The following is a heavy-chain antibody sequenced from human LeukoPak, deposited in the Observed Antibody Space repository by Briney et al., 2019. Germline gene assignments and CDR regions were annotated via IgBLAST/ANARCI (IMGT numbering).Heavy chain of an antibody. CDR1: GFTFSSYA. V-gene: IGHV3-74*01. J-gene: IGHJ4*02. CDR2: ITSDGSST. CDR3: ARGSSTWSDY. D-gene: IGHD6-6*01. Sequence: GGSLRLSCAASGFTFSSYAMSWVRQTPGKGLVWVSRITSDGSSTSYADSVKGRFTMSRDNAKNTLYLQVNSLRAEDTAVYYCARGSSTWSDYWGQGTLVTVSS.